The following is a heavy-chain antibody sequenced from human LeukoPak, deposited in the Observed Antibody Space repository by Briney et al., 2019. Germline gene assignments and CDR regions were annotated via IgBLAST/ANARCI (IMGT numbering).Heavy chain of an antibody. CDR3: ARAGWYTLDN. J-gene: IGHJ4*02. Sequence: SETLSLTCAVYGGSFSGYYWSWIRQPPGKGLEWIGGIYHSGSTNYNPSLKSRVTISVDNSKNQFSLKMSSMTAADTAVYYCARAGWYTLDNWGQGTLVTVSS. CDR1: GGSFSGYY. D-gene: IGHD2-15*01. CDR2: IYHSGST. V-gene: IGHV4-34*01.